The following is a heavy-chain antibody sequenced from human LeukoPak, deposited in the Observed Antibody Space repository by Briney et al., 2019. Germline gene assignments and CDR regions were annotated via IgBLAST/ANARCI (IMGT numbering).Heavy chain of an antibody. V-gene: IGHV4-59*12. J-gene: IGHJ3*01. CDR2: ITYFGSA. Sequence: PSETLSLTCNVSGGSMRNNYWNWVRQSPGKGLEWIGYITYFGSATYNPSLKSRVAISIDTSKSVFSLELTAVTSAGAPVLFFSXXXXNCGXSXYSDDLDVWGPGSLVTVSS. CDR3: SXXXXNCGXSXYSDDLDV. D-gene: IGHD1-7*01. CDR1: GGSMRNNY.